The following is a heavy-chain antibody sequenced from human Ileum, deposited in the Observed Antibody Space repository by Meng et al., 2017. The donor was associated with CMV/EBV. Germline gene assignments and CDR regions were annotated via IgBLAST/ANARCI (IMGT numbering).Heavy chain of an antibody. V-gene: IGHV4-31*03. J-gene: IGHJ5*02. Sequence: VELQEVGAGIVKPSQPLSLTCPVSGGSLSSLGFYWSWIRQHPGKGLEWIGYIYYSGSTYYNPSLRSRVAISIDTSKNQFSLKLTTVTAADTAVYFCVRTNYGDYNWFDPWGQGTLVTVSS. D-gene: IGHD4-17*01. CDR3: VRTNYGDYNWFDP. CDR1: GGSLSSLGFY. CDR2: IYYSGST.